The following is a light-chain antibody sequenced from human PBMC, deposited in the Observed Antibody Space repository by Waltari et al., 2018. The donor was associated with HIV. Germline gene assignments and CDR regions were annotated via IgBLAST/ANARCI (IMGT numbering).Light chain of an antibody. CDR3: VSYTSTIPLGAV. J-gene: IGLJ7*01. CDR2: DVT. V-gene: IGLV2-14*03. Sequence: QSALTQPASVSGSPGQSITISCTGTRSDVGGYNYVSWYQQHPGKAPKLIIYDVTARPSGVSNRFSGSKSGNTASRTISGLQAEDEADYYCVSYTSTIPLGAVFGGGTQLTVL. CDR1: RSDVGGYNY.